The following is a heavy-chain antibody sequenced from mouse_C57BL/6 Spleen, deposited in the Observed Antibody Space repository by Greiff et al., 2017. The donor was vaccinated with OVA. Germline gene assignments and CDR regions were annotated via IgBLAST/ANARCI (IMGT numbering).Heavy chain of an antibody. J-gene: IGHJ4*01. CDR1: GFTFSSYT. V-gene: IGHV5-9*01. Sequence: EVKLMESGGGLVKPGGSLKLSCAASGFTFSSYTMSWVRQTPEKRLEWVATISGGGGNTYYPDSVKGRFTISRDNAKNTLYLQMSSLRSEDTALYYCARQHYSNFLYAMDYWGQGTSVTVSS. CDR2: ISGGGGNT. D-gene: IGHD2-5*01. CDR3: ARQHYSNFLYAMDY.